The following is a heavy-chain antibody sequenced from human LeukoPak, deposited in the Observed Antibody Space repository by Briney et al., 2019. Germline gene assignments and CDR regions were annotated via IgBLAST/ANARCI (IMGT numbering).Heavy chain of an antibody. CDR2: INHSGST. D-gene: IGHD6-19*01. CDR1: GGSFSGYY. CDR3: ARASAVAGFVVAFDI. Sequence: SETLSLTCAVYGGSFSGYYWSWIRQPPGKGLEWIGEINHSGSTNYNPSLKSRVTISVDTSKNQFSLKLSSVTAADTAVYYCARASAVAGFVVAFDIWGQGTMVTVSS. V-gene: IGHV4-34*09. J-gene: IGHJ3*02.